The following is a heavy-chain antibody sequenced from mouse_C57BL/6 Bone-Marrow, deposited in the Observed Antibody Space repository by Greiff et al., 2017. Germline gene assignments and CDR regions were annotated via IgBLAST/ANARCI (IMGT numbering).Heavy chain of an antibody. CDR1: GYTFTSYC. J-gene: IGHJ1*03. CDR3: AHGNYCYWYCAV. V-gene: IGHV1-72*01. CDR2: IDPSSGGT. Sequence: VQLQQPGAELVKPGASLKLSCTASGYTFTSYCMPWVQQKPGRGLEWIGRIDPSSGGTKYTEKLKSKATLTVDKPSSTAYMQLSSLKSEDAAVYYCAHGNYCYWYCAVWGRGTTITVSS. D-gene: IGHD2-1*01.